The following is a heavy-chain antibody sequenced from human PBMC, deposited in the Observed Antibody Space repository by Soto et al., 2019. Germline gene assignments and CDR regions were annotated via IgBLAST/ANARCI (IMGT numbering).Heavy chain of an antibody. J-gene: IGHJ4*02. V-gene: IGHV3-74*01. CDR3: GSLFEF. CDR2: INNDGSDT. Sequence: EVHLVASGGGLVQPGGSLRLSCAASGFTFRYYWLHWVRQVPGRGPVWVSGINNDGSDTFYADFVEGRFTISRDNAKNTVYLQMDSLRAEDTAVYYCGSLFEFWGQGTLVTVPS. CDR1: GFTFRYYW.